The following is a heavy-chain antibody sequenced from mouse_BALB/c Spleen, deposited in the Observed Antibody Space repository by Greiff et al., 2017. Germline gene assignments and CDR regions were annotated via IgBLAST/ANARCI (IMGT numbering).Heavy chain of an antibody. J-gene: IGHJ4*01. D-gene: IGHD2-2*01. Sequence: VKLMESGAELVRPGTSVKVSCKASGYAFTNYLIEWVKQRPGQGLEWIGVINPGSGGTNYNEKFKGKATLTADKSSSTAYMQLSSLTSDDSAVYYCARGGYVGSMDYWGQGTSVTVSS. CDR3: ARGGYVGSMDY. V-gene: IGHV1-54*03. CDR2: INPGSGGT. CDR1: GYAFTNYL.